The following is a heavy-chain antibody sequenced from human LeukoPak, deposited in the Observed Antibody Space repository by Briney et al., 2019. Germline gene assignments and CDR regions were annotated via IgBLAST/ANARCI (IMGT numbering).Heavy chain of an antibody. J-gene: IGHJ4*02. CDR2: INPSGGST. CDR1: GYTFTSYY. D-gene: IGHD3-10*01. Sequence: ASVKVSCKASGYTFTSYYMHWVRQAPGQGLEWMGIINPSGGSTSYAQKFQGRVTMTRDTSTSTVYMELSSPRSEDTAVYYCARVGNLYGSFDYWGQGTLVTVSS. CDR3: ARVGNLYGSFDY. V-gene: IGHV1-46*01.